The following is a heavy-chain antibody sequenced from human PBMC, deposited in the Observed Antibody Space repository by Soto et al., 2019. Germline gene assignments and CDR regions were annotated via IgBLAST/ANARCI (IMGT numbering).Heavy chain of an antibody. J-gene: IGHJ6*02. CDR3: ARDGPIVVVPGGFYGMDV. CDR2: IYYSGST. CDR1: GGSISSGGYY. D-gene: IGHD2-21*01. V-gene: IGHV4-31*03. Sequence: QVQLQESGPGLVKPSQTLSLTCTVSGGSISSGGYYWSWIRQHPGKGLEWIGYIYYSGSTYYNPSLKSRVTISVDTSKNQFSLKMSSVTAADTAVYYCARDGPIVVVPGGFYGMDVWGQGTTVTVSS.